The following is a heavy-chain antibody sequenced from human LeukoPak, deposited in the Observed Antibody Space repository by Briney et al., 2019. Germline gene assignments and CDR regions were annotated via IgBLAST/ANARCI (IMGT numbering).Heavy chain of an antibody. CDR1: GYAFTGYY. D-gene: IGHD5-24*01. CDR2: INPNSGGT. J-gene: IGHJ4*02. CDR3: ARGKEKRKTSPFDY. V-gene: IGHV1-2*06. Sequence: GASVKVSCKASGYAFTGYYIHWVRQAPGQGLEWMGRINPNSGGTNYAQKFQGRVTMTRDTSTSTVYMELSSLRSEDTAVYYCARGKEKRKTSPFDYWGQGTLVTVSS.